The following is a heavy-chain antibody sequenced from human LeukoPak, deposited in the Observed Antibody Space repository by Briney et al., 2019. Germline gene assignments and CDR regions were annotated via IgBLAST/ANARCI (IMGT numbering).Heavy chain of an antibody. Sequence: GGSLRLSCAASGFTFSRYNVNWVRQAPGKGLEWISYLSSTSSTIYSADSVKGRFTISRDNAKNSLHLQMNSLRAEDTAVYYCARAYRDVIFDYWGQGILVTVSS. V-gene: IGHV3-48*04. D-gene: IGHD5-24*01. CDR2: LSSTSSTI. J-gene: IGHJ4*02. CDR3: ARAYRDVIFDY. CDR1: GFTFSRYN.